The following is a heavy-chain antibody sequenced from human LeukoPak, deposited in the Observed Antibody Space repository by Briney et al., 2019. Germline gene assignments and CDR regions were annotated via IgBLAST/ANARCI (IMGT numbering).Heavy chain of an antibody. CDR1: GESFSGYY. V-gene: IGHV4-34*01. CDR3: ARQGMEMATIALGAQPFDY. Sequence: SETLSLTCAVYGESFSGYYWSWIRQPPGKGLEWIGEINHSGSTNYNPSLKSRVTISVDTSKNQFSLKLSSVTAADTAVYYCARQGMEMATIALGAQPFDYWGQGTLVTVSS. J-gene: IGHJ4*02. CDR2: INHSGST. D-gene: IGHD5-24*01.